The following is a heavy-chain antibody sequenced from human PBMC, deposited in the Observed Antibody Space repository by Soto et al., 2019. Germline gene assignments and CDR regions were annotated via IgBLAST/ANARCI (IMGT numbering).Heavy chain of an antibody. J-gene: IGHJ4*02. Sequence: QVQLVQSGAEVKKPGASVKVSCKASGYTFTSYGISWVRQAPGQGLEWMGWISAYNGNTNYAQKRPGSVTRTTDSSTRTAYRELRSLRSDDTAVYYCASEGLGRVGATPFDYWGQGTLVTVSS. CDR3: ASEGLGRVGATPFDY. CDR1: GYTFTSYG. D-gene: IGHD1-26*01. CDR2: ISAYNGNT. V-gene: IGHV1-18*01.